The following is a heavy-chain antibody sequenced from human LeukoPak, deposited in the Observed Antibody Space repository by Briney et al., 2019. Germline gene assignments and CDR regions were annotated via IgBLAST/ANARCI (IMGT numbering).Heavy chain of an antibody. D-gene: IGHD1-26*01. Sequence: GGSLRLSCAASGFTFSSYWMHWVRQAPGKGLVWVSRISTDESNTNYADSVKGRFTISRDNAKNTLYLQMNSLRAEDTAVYYCTRAEGGSYDYWGQGTLVTVSS. CDR1: GFTFSSYW. CDR2: ISTDESNT. J-gene: IGHJ4*02. V-gene: IGHV3-74*01. CDR3: TRAEGGSYDY.